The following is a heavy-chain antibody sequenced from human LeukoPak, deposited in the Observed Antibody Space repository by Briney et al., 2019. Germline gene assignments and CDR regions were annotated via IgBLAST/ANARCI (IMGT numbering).Heavy chain of an antibody. CDR2: IKSKGNSHAT. V-gene: IGHV3-73*01. Sequence: GGSLGLSCEASGFTFSGSAMHRVRQASGKGLEWLGHIKSKGNSHATAYAASLKGRFTISRDNSKNTLYLQMNSLRAEDTAVYYCAKDWHHAGGSGYVLGAFDIWGQGTMVTVSS. CDR3: AKDWHHAGGSGYVLGAFDI. CDR1: GFTFSGSA. J-gene: IGHJ3*02. D-gene: IGHD3-16*01.